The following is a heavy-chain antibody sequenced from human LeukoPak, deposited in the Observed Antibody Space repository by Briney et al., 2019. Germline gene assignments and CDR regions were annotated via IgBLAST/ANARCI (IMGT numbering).Heavy chain of an antibody. V-gene: IGHV3-11*01. CDR2: ISGGGDNI. Sequence: PGGSLRLSCTASGFIFSDYYLSWIRQAPGKGLEWVSYISGGGDNIYYTDSVKGRFTISRDNAKNSLYLQMNSLRVEDTAVYYCARQTGNLGYWGQGTLVTVSS. J-gene: IGHJ4*02. CDR3: ARQTGNLGY. D-gene: IGHD4-23*01. CDR1: GFIFSDYY.